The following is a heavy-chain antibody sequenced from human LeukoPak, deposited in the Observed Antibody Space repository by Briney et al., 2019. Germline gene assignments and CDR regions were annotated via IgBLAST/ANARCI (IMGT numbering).Heavy chain of an antibody. D-gene: IGHD5-12*01. Sequence: SETLSPTCTVSGGSISSSGYYWGWIRQSPGKGLEWIGYIYYSGSTNYNPSLKSRVTISVDTSKNQFSLKLSSVTAADTAVYYCARVSYSGYDIYYFDYWGQGTLVTVSS. V-gene: IGHV4-61*08. CDR3: ARVSYSGYDIYYFDY. CDR1: GGSISSSGYY. CDR2: IYYSGST. J-gene: IGHJ4*02.